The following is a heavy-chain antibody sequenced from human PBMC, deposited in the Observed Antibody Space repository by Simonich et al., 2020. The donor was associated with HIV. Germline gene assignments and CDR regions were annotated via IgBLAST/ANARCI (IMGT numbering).Heavy chain of an antibody. CDR2: VNHSRRT. CDR1: GGSFINYY. D-gene: IGHD2-2*01. Sequence: QVQLQQWGAGLLKPSETLSITCAVYGGSFINYYWSWILQPPGKGLWWIGEVNHSRRTKHSVTRKRRGNISVDTARNQFSLKLNSGTAADTAVYYCARHMCSVISCSEGYNWFDPWGQGTLVTVSS. J-gene: IGHJ5*02. V-gene: IGHV4-34*01. CDR3: ARHMCSVISCSEGYNWFDP.